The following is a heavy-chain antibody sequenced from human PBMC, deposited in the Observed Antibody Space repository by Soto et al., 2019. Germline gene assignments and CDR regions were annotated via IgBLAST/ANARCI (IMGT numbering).Heavy chain of an antibody. CDR1: GGSFSGYF. V-gene: IGHV4-34*02. CDR3: ATIVGATTEIRGSPRDS. J-gene: IGHJ4*02. D-gene: IGHD3-10*01. Sequence: QVQLQQWGAGLLKPSGTLSLTCAVYGGSFSGYFCYWIRQPPGKGLEWIGENNPSGSINYNTSLKSRVTISVDPSKNQSPLSLSSVTAADTAVYYCATIVGATTEIRGSPRDSWGQGTLVTVSS. CDR2: NNPSGSI.